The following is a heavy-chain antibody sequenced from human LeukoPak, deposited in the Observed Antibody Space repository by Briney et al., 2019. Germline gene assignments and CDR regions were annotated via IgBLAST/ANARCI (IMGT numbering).Heavy chain of an antibody. CDR2: VSYDEGNK. Sequence: GGSLRLSCAASGFTFSNFGMHWVRQAPGKGLEWVAVVSYDEGNKYYGDSVRGRFTVSRDNAKNTLYVQMNSLRADDTAVYYCARGRPGNYFDYWGQGTLVTVSS. CDR1: GFTFSNFG. J-gene: IGHJ4*02. CDR3: ARGRPGNYFDY. D-gene: IGHD1-26*01. V-gene: IGHV3-30*03.